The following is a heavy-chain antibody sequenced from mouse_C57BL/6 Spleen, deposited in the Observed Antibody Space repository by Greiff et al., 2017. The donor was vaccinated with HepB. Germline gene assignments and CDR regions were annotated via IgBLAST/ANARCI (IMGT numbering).Heavy chain of an antibody. CDR2: IDPEDGDT. CDR3: TWDYGSSHAMDY. Sequence: VQLKQSGAELVRPGASVKLSCTASGFNIKDYYMHWVKQRPEQGLEWIGRIDPEDGDTEYAPKFQGKATMTADTSSNTAYLQLSSLTSEDTAVYYCTWDYGSSHAMDYWGQGTSVTVSS. J-gene: IGHJ4*01. V-gene: IGHV14-1*01. D-gene: IGHD1-1*01. CDR1: GFNIKDYY.